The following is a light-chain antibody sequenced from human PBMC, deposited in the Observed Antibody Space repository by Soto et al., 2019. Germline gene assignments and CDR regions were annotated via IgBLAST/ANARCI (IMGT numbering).Light chain of an antibody. CDR3: QAWDSSTTWV. V-gene: IGLV3-1*01. CDR1: KLGDKY. J-gene: IGLJ2*01. CDR2: QDS. Sequence: SYELTQPPSVSVSPGQTASITRSGDKLGDKYACWYQQKPGQSPVLVIYQDSKRPSGIPERFSGSNSGNTATLTISGTQAMDEADYYCQAWDSSTTWVFGGGTKVTVL.